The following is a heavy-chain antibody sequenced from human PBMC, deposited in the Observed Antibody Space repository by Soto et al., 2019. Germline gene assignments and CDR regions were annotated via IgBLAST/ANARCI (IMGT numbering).Heavy chain of an antibody. Sequence: PGESLKSSCKGSGYSFTSYWISWVRQMPGKGLEWMGRIDPSDSYTNCSPSFQGHVTISADKSISTAYLQWSSLKASDTAMYYCASNYGGSQRYYYYYGMDVWGQGTTVTLAS. CDR2: IDPSDSYT. CDR1: GYSFTSYW. J-gene: IGHJ6*02. CDR3: ASNYGGSQRYYYYYGMDV. D-gene: IGHD4-17*01. V-gene: IGHV5-10-1*01.